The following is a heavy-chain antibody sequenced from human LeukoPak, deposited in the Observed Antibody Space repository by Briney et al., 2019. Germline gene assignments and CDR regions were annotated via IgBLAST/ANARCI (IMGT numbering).Heavy chain of an antibody. V-gene: IGHV3-20*04. Sequence: GGSLRLSCAASGFTFDDCGMSWVRQAPGKGLEWVSGINWNGGSTGYADSVKGRFTISRDNAKNSLYLQMNSLRAEDTALYYCARVHRGIEYFDYWGQGTLVTVSS. J-gene: IGHJ4*02. CDR3: ARVHRGIEYFDY. D-gene: IGHD1-26*01. CDR1: GFTFDDCG. CDR2: INWNGGST.